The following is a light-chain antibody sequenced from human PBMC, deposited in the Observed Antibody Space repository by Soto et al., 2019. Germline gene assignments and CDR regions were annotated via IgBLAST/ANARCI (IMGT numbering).Light chain of an antibody. J-gene: IGKJ3*01. V-gene: IGKV1-39*01. Sequence: DIQMAQSPSSLSASVGDRVTITCRASQTIASHLTWYQQKPGEAPKVLISDASTLQSGAPSRFSGSGSGTDFTLTISGLQREDFATDYCQQGYSPPFTFGPGTKVDVK. CDR2: DAS. CDR1: QTIASH. CDR3: QQGYSPPFT.